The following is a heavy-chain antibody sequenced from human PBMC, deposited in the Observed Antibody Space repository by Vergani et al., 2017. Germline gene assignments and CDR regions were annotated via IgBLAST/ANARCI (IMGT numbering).Heavy chain of an antibody. D-gene: IGHD2-21*02. V-gene: IGHV4-61*10. CDR2: IYYSENT. CDR1: GGYFSTGGQS. CDR3: AIGRRYCGGDCYLWFDP. J-gene: IGHJ5*02. Sequence: QVQLQESGPGLVKPSQTLSLTCTMSGGYFSTGGQSWTWLRQSAGKGLELIGSIYYSENTNYNPSLKTLVTISVDTSKNHFSLKLSSVTAADAAVYFCAIGRRYCGGDCYLWFDPWGQGTLVTVSS.